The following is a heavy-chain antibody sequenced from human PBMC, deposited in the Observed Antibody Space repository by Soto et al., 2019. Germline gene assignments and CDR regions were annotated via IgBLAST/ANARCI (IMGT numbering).Heavy chain of an antibody. CDR3: ARGLRERTDILTKQRKSWFDP. D-gene: IGHD3-9*01. V-gene: IGHV4-34*01. Sequence: SETLSLTCAVYGGSFSGYYWSWIRQPPGKGLEWIGEINHSGSTNYNPSLKSRVTISVDTSKNQFSLKLSSVTAADTAVYYCARGLRERTDILTKQRKSWFDPWGQGTLVTVSS. CDR1: GGSFSGYY. J-gene: IGHJ5*02. CDR2: INHSGST.